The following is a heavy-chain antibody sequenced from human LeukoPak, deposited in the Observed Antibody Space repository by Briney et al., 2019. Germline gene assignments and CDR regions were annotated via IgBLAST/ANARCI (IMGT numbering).Heavy chain of an antibody. CDR2: IYYSGST. V-gene: IGHV4-59*08. CDR1: GGSISSYY. Sequence: PSETLSLTCTVSGGSISSYYWSWIRQPPGKGLEWIGYIYYSGSTNYNPSLKSRVTISVDTSKNQFSLKLSSVTAADTAVYYCARHGSGWFDAFDIWGQGTMVTVSS. J-gene: IGHJ3*02. CDR3: ARHGSGWFDAFDI. D-gene: IGHD6-19*01.